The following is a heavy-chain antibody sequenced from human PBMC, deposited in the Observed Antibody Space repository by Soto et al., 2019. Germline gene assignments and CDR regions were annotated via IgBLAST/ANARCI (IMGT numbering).Heavy chain of an antibody. J-gene: IGHJ4*02. D-gene: IGHD3-10*01. CDR1: GYTFTSYG. CDR3: ARDPYNWSYYFSYGSGGWFDY. Sequence: VQLVQSGAEVKKPGASVKVSCKASGYTFTSYGISWVRQAPGQGLEWMGWISAYNGNTNYAQQLQGRVTMTTDTSTSTAYMELRSLRSDDTAVYYCARDPYNWSYYFSYGSGGWFDYWGQGTLVTVSS. CDR2: ISAYNGNT. V-gene: IGHV1-18*01.